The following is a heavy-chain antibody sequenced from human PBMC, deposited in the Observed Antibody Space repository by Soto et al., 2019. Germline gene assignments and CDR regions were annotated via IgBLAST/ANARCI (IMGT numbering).Heavy chain of an antibody. J-gene: IGHJ6*02. D-gene: IGHD6-13*01. Sequence: GASVKVSCKASGYTFTSYGISWVRQAPGQGLEWMGWISAYNGNTNYAQKLQGRVTMTTDTSTSTAYMELRSLRSDDTAVYYCARVGLGSSWYKGYYYYGMDVWGQGTTVTVSS. CDR2: ISAYNGNT. CDR1: GYTFTSYG. V-gene: IGHV1-18*01. CDR3: ARVGLGSSWYKGYYYYGMDV.